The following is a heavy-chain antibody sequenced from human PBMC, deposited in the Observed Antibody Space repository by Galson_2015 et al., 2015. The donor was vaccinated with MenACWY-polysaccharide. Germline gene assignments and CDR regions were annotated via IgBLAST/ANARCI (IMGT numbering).Heavy chain of an antibody. J-gene: IGHJ3*01. CDR1: GFSFSSYG. D-gene: IGHD2-8*01. V-gene: IGHV3-23*01. Sequence: SLRLSCAGSGFSFSSYGMSWVRQAPGKGLEGVSSISASHDSKYYADSGKGRFTISRDNSKKTLFLQMNSLRAEDTALYYCVNDVDMVPLGPPVGAFDSWGQGTMVIVSS. CDR3: VNDVDMVPLGPPVGAFDS. CDR2: ISASHDSK.